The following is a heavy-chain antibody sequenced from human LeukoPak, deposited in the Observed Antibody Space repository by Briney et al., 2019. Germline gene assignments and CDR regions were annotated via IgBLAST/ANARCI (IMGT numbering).Heavy chain of an antibody. CDR2: VSHEGSSK. CDR1: GYPFSGSD. V-gene: IGHV3-30*18. Sequence: GGSLRLSCAASGYPFSGSDIHWVRQAPGKGLEWVAFVSHEGSSKFYAESVKGRFGISRDNSKSTTYLQMNSLRAEDTAVYYCAKDAYYYDSSGYWAVDYWGQGTLVTVSS. D-gene: IGHD3-22*01. CDR3: AKDAYYYDSSGYWAVDY. J-gene: IGHJ4*02.